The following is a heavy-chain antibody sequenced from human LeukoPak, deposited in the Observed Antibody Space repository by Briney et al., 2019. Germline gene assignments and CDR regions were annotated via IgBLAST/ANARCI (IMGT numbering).Heavy chain of an antibody. CDR1: GFTFDDYA. J-gene: IGHJ6*04. V-gene: IGHV3-9*01. CDR3: AKDKGSGSYSHYYYGMDV. CDR2: ISWNSGSI. D-gene: IGHD3-10*01. Sequence: GGSLRLSCAASGFTFDDYAMHWVRQAPGKGLEWVSGISWNSGSIGYADSVKGRFTISRDNAKNSLYLQMNSLRAEDTASYYCAKDKGSGSYSHYYYGMDVWGKGTTVTVSS.